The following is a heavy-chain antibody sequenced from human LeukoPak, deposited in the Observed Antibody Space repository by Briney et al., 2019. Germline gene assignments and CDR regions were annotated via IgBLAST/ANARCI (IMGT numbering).Heavy chain of an antibody. CDR2: ITSAGTT. D-gene: IGHD3-16*01. Sequence: GGSLRLSCAASGFTFSNYAVTWVRLTPRKGLDYVSSITSAGTTHYADSVKGRFTISRDNSRNTVYLQMNSLGADDTATFYCAVDGGYWGQGTLVTVSS. CDR1: GFTFSNYA. V-gene: IGHV3-23*01. J-gene: IGHJ4*02. CDR3: AVDGGY.